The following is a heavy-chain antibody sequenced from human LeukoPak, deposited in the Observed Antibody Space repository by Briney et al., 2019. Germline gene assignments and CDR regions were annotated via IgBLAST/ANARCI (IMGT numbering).Heavy chain of an antibody. CDR3: ARGRKPRSGYFQRGMVSFDY. J-gene: IGHJ4*02. Sequence: SETLSLTCTVSGGSISSYYWSWIRQPPGKGLEWIGYIYYSGSTNYNPSLKSRVTISVDTSKNQFSLKLSSVTAADTAVYYCARGRKPRSGYFQRGMVSFDYWGQGTLVTVSS. CDR2: IYYSGST. CDR1: GGSISSYY. D-gene: IGHD3-3*01. V-gene: IGHV4-59*01.